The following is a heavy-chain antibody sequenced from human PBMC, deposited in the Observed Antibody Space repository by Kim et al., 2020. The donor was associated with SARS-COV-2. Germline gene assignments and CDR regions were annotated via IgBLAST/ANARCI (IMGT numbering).Heavy chain of an antibody. CDR3: AREKGDGSGSYYTGLNFDY. D-gene: IGHD3-10*01. Sequence: SVKVSCKSSGGTFSSYAISWVRQAPGQGLEWMGGIIPIFGTANYAQKFQGRVTITADESTSTAYMELSSLRSEDTAVYYCAREKGDGSGSYYTGLNFDYGGREPWSPSPQ. CDR1: GGTFSSYA. J-gene: IGHJ4*02. V-gene: IGHV1-69*13. CDR2: IIPIFGTA.